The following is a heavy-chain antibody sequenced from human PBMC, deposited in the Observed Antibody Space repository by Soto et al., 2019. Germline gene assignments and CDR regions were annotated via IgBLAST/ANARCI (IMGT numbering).Heavy chain of an antibody. Sequence: QVQLVQSGAEVKKPGASVKVSCKASGYTFTGYYMHWVRQAPGQGLEWMGWINPNSGATNSAQKFQGRVTMTRDTSIRAGYRELSRLRSDDTAVYYCATARVPGSSSPDGLDYWGQGTLVTVSS. CDR3: ATARVPGSSSPDGLDY. CDR1: GYTFTGYY. CDR2: INPNSGAT. D-gene: IGHD6-6*01. J-gene: IGHJ4*02. V-gene: IGHV1-2*02.